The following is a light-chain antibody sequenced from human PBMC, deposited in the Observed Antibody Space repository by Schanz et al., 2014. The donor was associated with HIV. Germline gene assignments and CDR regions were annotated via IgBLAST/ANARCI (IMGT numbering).Light chain of an antibody. CDR3: QQYGSSIS. Sequence: ETVMTQSPATLSVSPGERATLSCTASQSVSNNLAWYQQKLGQAPRLLIYSASTRVTGIPARFSGSGSGTEFTLTISSLQSEDFAVYFCQQYGSSISFGGGTKVEIK. CDR1: QSVSNN. J-gene: IGKJ4*01. V-gene: IGKV3-15*01. CDR2: SAS.